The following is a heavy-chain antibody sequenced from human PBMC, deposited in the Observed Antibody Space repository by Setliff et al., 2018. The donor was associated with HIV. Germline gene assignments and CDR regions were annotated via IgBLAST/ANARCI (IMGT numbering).Heavy chain of an antibody. J-gene: IGHJ4*02. Sequence: GASVKVSCKASGYSFARYGLSWVRQAPGQGLEWMGWMNPNSGNTGYAQKFQGRVTMTRDTSISTAYMELNNLKFEDTAVYYCARDRHCSRGICYDPFDLWGPGTLVTVSS. V-gene: IGHV1-8*01. CDR3: ARDRHCSRGICYDPFDL. CDR1: GYSFARYG. CDR2: MNPNSGNT. D-gene: IGHD2-15*01.